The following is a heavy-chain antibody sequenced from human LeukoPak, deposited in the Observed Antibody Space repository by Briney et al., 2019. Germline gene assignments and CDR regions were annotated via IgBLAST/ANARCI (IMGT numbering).Heavy chain of an antibody. CDR1: GFTFSSYA. CDR3: AKDSNSSDFEY. Sequence: GRSLRLSCAASGFTFSSYAMHWVRQAPGKGLEWVAVISYDGSNKYYADSVKGRFTISRDNSKNTLYLQMNSLRADDTAVYYCAKDSNSSDFEYLGQGTLVTVSS. D-gene: IGHD6-6*01. CDR2: ISYDGSNK. V-gene: IGHV3-30*04. J-gene: IGHJ4*02.